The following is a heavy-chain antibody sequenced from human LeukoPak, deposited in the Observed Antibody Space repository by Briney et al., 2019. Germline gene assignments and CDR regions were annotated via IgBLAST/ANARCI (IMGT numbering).Heavy chain of an antibody. J-gene: IGHJ4*02. Sequence: SETLSLTCAVSGGSFSGYYWSWIRQPPGKGLEWVGEINHSGSTNYNPSLKSRVTISVDTSKNQFSLKLSSVTAADTAVYYCARGPVLLWLPDYWGQGTLVTVSS. D-gene: IGHD5-18*01. CDR1: GGSFSGYY. V-gene: IGHV4-34*01. CDR3: ARGPVLLWLPDY. CDR2: INHSGST.